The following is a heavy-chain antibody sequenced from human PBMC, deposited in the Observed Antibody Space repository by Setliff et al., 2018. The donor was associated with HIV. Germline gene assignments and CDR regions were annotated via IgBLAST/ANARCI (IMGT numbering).Heavy chain of an antibody. CDR1: GGTFSNFA. Sequence: ASVKVSCKTSGGTFSNFAVSWVRQAPGQGLEWMGRINPNSGGTNYAQKFQGRVTMTRDTSISTAYMELSRLRSDDTAVYYCARKSGFGEYIMFDYWGQGTLVTVSS. V-gene: IGHV1-2*06. CDR3: ARKSGFGEYIMFDY. D-gene: IGHD3-10*01. CDR2: INPNSGGT. J-gene: IGHJ4*02.